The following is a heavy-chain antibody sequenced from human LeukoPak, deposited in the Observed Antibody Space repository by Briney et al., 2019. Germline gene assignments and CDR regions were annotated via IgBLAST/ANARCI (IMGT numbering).Heavy chain of an antibody. CDR3: ARVPRSLIDY. CDR2: INSNGVNT. D-gene: IGHD3-16*01. Sequence: GGSLRPSCAASGFTFSSYAMTWVRQAPGKGLEWVSYINSNGVNTHYADSVKGRFTISRDNAKNSLYLQMNSLRAEDMAVYYCARVPRSLIDYWGQGTLVTVSS. J-gene: IGHJ4*02. V-gene: IGHV3-48*03. CDR1: GFTFSSYA.